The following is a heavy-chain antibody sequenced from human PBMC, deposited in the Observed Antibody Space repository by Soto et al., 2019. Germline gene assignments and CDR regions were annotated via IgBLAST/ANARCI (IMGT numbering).Heavy chain of an antibody. Sequence: GGSLRLSCAASGFTFSSYAMSWVRQAPGKGLEWVSAISGSGGSTYYADSVKGRFTISRDNSKNTLYLQMNSLRAEDMAVYYCAKAAATMVRGVPPLQHWGQGTLVTVSS. CDR2: ISGSGGST. V-gene: IGHV3-23*01. D-gene: IGHD3-10*01. J-gene: IGHJ1*01. CDR3: AKAAATMVRGVPPLQH. CDR1: GFTFSSYA.